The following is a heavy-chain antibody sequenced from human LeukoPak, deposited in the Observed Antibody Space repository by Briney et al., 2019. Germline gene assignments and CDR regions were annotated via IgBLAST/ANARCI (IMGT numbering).Heavy chain of an antibody. J-gene: IGHJ4*02. Sequence: PSQTLSLTCAVSGGSISSGGYSWSWIRQPPGKGLEWIGYIYHSGSTYYNPSLKSRVTISVDRSKNQFSLKLSSVTAADTAVYYCARVRCSSTSCYPYYFDYWGQGTLVTVSS. D-gene: IGHD2-2*01. CDR1: GGSISSGGYS. CDR2: IYHSGST. V-gene: IGHV4-30-2*01. CDR3: ARVRCSSTSCYPYYFDY.